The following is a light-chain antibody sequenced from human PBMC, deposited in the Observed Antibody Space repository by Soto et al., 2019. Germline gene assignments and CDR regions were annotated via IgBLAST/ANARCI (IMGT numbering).Light chain of an antibody. CDR1: QSISSS. CDR2: KAS. Sequence: DIQMTQSPSTLSASVGDRVTITCRAIQSISSSLAWYQQKPGKAPNLLIYKASTLESGVPSNFSGSGSGTEFSLTISSLQPEDFATYYCQQYNAYPWTFGQGTKVDI. J-gene: IGKJ1*01. CDR3: QQYNAYPWT. V-gene: IGKV1-5*03.